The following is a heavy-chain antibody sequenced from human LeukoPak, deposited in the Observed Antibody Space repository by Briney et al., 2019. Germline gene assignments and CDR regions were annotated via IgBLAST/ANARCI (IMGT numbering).Heavy chain of an antibody. CDR3: ARVPPDYNDLHDALDL. D-gene: IGHD4-17*01. V-gene: IGHV4-59*01. Sequence: SETLSLTCTVSGGSISSYYWSWIRQSPGKGLDWIGYIYYSGSTKYNPSLKSRVTISVDTSKNQFSLKLSSVTAADTAVYYCARVPPDYNDLHDALDLWGQGTVVTVSS. J-gene: IGHJ3*01. CDR1: GGSISSYY. CDR2: IYYSGST.